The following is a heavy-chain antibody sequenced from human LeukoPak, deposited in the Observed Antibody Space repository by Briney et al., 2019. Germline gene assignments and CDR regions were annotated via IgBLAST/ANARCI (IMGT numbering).Heavy chain of an antibody. D-gene: IGHD1-14*01. CDR1: GGSISSGNYY. CDR2: IYSSGST. Sequence: SETLSLTCTVSGGSISSGNYYWSWIRQPAGKGLEWIGRIYSSGSTNYNPSLKSRVTISVDTSKNQFSLKLSSVTAADTAVYYCARTGPISLPYWGQGTLVTVSS. CDR3: ARTGPISLPY. J-gene: IGHJ4*02. V-gene: IGHV4-61*02.